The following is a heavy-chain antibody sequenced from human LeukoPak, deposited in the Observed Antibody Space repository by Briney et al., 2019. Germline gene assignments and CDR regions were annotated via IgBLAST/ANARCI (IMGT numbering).Heavy chain of an antibody. Sequence: GGSLRLSCATSRFTFSNYGMHWVRQAPGKGLEWVSSISSSSSSIYYADSVKGRFTISRDNAENSLYLQMNSLRAEDTAVYYCARDESLGYSSGWYPLDYWGQGTLVTVSS. CDR1: RFTFSNYG. CDR3: ARDESLGYSSGWYPLDY. CDR2: ISSSSSSI. V-gene: IGHV3-21*01. D-gene: IGHD6-19*01. J-gene: IGHJ4*02.